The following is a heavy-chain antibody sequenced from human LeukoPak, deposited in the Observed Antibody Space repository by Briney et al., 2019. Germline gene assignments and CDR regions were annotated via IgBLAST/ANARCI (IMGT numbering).Heavy chain of an antibody. J-gene: IGHJ5*02. V-gene: IGHV4-38-2*02. CDR3: ARGEVRSPLEDWFDP. CDR1: GYSISSGYY. Sequence: SETLSLTCTVSGYSISSGYYWGWIRQPPGKGLEWIGSIYHSGSTYYNPSLKSRVTISVDTSKNQFSLKLSSVTAADTAVYYCARGEVRSPLEDWFDPWGQGTLVTVSS. CDR2: IYHSGST. D-gene: IGHD4-17*01.